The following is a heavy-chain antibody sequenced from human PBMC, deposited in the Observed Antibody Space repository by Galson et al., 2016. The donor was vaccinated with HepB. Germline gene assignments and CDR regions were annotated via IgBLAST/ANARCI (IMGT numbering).Heavy chain of an antibody. J-gene: IGHJ4*02. D-gene: IGHD3-22*01. CDR2: IKEDGSEK. CDR1: GFTFSRYW. V-gene: IGHV3-7*01. CDR3: AREDIIMIVVEVSTGYFDY. Sequence: SLRLSCAASGFTFSRYWMSWVRQTPGKGLEWVANIKEDGSEKNYVDSVRGRFTISRDNAKNSLYLQMNSLKPEDTGVYYCAREDIIMIVVEVSTGYFDYWGFQGTLVTVSS.